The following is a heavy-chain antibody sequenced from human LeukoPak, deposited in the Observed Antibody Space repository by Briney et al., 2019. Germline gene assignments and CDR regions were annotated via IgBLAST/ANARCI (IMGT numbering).Heavy chain of an antibody. CDR1: AFTFSNYW. CDR2: IKEDGSEI. D-gene: IGHD4-23*01. CDR3: ARDRGYSTFDY. J-gene: IGHJ4*02. Sequence: PGGSLRLSCAASAFTFSNYWMSWVRQAPGKGLEWVANIKEDGSEINYVDSVKGRFTISRDNAKNSRYLQMNSLRVGDTAVYYCARDRGYSTFDYWGQGTLVTVSS. V-gene: IGHV3-7*01.